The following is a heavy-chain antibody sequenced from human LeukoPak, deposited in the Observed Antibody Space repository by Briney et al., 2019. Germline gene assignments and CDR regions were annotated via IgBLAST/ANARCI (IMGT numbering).Heavy chain of an antibody. CDR3: ARLRVGATGYYFDY. Sequence: PSETLSLTCTVSGGSISSSSYYWGWIRQPPGKGLEWIGSIYYSGSTYYNPSLKSRVTISVDTSKNQFSLKLSSVTAADTAVYYCARLRVGATGYYFDYWGQGTPVTVSS. V-gene: IGHV4-39*01. D-gene: IGHD1-26*01. J-gene: IGHJ4*02. CDR2: IYYSGST. CDR1: GGSISSSSYY.